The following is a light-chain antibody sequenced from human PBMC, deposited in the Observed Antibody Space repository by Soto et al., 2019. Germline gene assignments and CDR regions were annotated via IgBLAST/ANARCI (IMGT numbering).Light chain of an antibody. CDR3: QQFDDWPLT. J-gene: IGKJ1*01. CDR2: GAS. Sequence: EVVLTQSPASLSVSPGERVTLSCRARQGVGSNSAWYQQTPGQAPRVLIYGASTRATGIPDRFSGSGFGTQFTLTISSLQAADSAVYFCQQFDDWPLTFGQGTKVEIK. CDR1: QGVGSN. V-gene: IGKV3-15*01.